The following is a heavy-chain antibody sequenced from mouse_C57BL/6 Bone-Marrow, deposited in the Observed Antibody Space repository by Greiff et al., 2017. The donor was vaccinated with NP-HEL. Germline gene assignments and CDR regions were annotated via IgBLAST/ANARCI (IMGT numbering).Heavy chain of an antibody. CDR2: IYPGDGDT. Sequence: QVQLQQSGPELVKPGASVKFSCKASGYAFSSSWMNWVKQRPGKGLEWIGRIYPGDGDTNYNGKFKGKATLTADKSSSTAYMQLSSLTSEDSAVYYCARRGSYDSNPFAYWGQGTLVTVSA. CDR3: ARRGSYDSNPFAY. D-gene: IGHD2-5*01. J-gene: IGHJ3*01. V-gene: IGHV1-82*01. CDR1: GYAFSSSW.